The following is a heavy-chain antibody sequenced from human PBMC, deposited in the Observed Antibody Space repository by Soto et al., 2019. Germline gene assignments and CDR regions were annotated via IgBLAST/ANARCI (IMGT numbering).Heavy chain of an antibody. CDR3: ARGNYYYDSSGYFDFDY. J-gene: IGHJ4*02. CDR2: IYYSGST. CDR1: GGSISSCGYY. V-gene: IGHV4-31*03. D-gene: IGHD3-22*01. Sequence: SETLSLTCTVSGGSISSCGYYWSWIRQHPGKGLEWIGYIYYSGSTYYNPSLKSRVTISVDTSKNQFSLKLSSVTAADTAVYYCARGNYYYDSSGYFDFDYWGQGTLVTVSS.